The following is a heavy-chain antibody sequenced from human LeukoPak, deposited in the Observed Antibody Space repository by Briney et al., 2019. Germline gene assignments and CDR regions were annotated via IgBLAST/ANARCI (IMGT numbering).Heavy chain of an antibody. CDR2: INPSGGST. Sequence: ASVKVSCKASGYTFTSYYMHWVRQAPGQGLEWMGIINPSGGSTSYAQKFQGRVTMTTDTSTSTAYMELRSLRSDDTAVYYCARIAVAGYRFDPWGQGTLVTVSS. CDR1: GYTFTSYY. D-gene: IGHD6-19*01. V-gene: IGHV1-46*01. CDR3: ARIAVAGYRFDP. J-gene: IGHJ5*02.